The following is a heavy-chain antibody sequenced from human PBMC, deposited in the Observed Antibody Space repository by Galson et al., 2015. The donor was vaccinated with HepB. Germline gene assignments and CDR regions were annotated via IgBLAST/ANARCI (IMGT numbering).Heavy chain of an antibody. CDR3: ARAGSGSYGLRYYYYYMDV. CDR2: INHSGST. V-gene: IGHV4-34*01. J-gene: IGHJ6*03. D-gene: IGHD3-10*01. Sequence: TMSLTCAVYGGSFSGYYWSWIRQPPGKGLEWIGEINHSGSTNYNPSLKSRVTISVDTSKNQFSLKLSSVTAADTAVYYCARAGSGSYGLRYYYYYMDVWGKGTTVTVSS. CDR1: GGSFSGYY.